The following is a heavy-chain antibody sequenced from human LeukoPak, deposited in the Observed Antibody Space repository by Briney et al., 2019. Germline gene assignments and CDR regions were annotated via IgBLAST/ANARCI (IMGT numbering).Heavy chain of an antibody. V-gene: IGHV4-34*01. J-gene: IGHJ6*03. CDR3: ARGRPYYDFWSGYYNYYYYYMDV. CDR2: INHSGST. D-gene: IGHD3-3*01. Sequence: PSETLSLTCAVYGGSFSGYYWSWIRQPPGKGLEWIGEINHSGSTNYNPSLKSRVTISVDTSKNQFSLELSSVTAADTAVYYCARGRPYYDFWSGYYNYYYYYMDVWGKGTTVTVSS. CDR1: GGSFSGYY.